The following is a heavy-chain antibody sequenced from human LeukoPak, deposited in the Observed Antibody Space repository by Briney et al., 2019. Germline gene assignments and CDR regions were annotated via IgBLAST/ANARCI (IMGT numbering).Heavy chain of an antibody. V-gene: IGHV3-64*01. CDR2: ISTNVGST. Sequence: VGSLRLSCAASGFTFRSYAIHCVRQAPGKGLEYVAAISTNVGSTYYANSVRGRFTISRDKSKNTLYLPMGSLRAEDIAVYYCAREGGDTDAFDIWGEGTMVTVSS. D-gene: IGHD2-21*02. CDR1: GFTFRSYA. CDR3: AREGGDTDAFDI. J-gene: IGHJ3*02.